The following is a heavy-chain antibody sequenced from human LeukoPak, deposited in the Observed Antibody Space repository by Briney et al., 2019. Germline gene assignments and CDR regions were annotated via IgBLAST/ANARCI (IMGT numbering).Heavy chain of an antibody. J-gene: IGHJ6*03. CDR3: AKTGGDSVLYYYYMDV. D-gene: IGHD3-10*01. CDR2: IQYDGSNK. Sequence: GGSLRLSCVASGFTFNNYAMHWVRQAPGKGLEWVAFIQYDGSNKNYADSVKGRFTISRDYSKNTLYLQMNSLRAEDTAVYYCAKTGGDSVLYYYYMDVWGKGTTVTVSS. CDR1: GFTFNNYA. V-gene: IGHV3-30*02.